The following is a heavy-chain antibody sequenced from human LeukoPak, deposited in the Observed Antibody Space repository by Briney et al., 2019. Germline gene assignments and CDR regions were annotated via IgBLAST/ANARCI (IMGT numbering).Heavy chain of an antibody. CDR1: GGSISRGSYY. V-gene: IGHV4-39*07. D-gene: IGHD3-16*01. J-gene: IGHJ4*02. Sequence: SETLSLTCTVYGGSISRGSYYWGWIRQPPGKGLQWIGSISYSGNTYSDPSLASRVTMSVDTSKNQFSLKLSSVTAADTAVYYCARAYPRGDYDYVWGSYAPGDYFDYWGQGTLVTVSS. CDR3: ARAYPRGDYDYVWGSYAPGDYFDY. CDR2: ISYSGNT.